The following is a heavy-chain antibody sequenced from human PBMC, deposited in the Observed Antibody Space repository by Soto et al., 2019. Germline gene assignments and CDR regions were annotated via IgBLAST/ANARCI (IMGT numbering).Heavy chain of an antibody. CDR1: GGTFSSYA. CDR3: AREVGATLNWFDP. D-gene: IGHD1-26*01. CDR2: TIPIFGTA. J-gene: IGHJ5*02. V-gene: IGHV1-69*13. Sequence: SVKVSCKASGGTFSSYAISWVRQAPGQGLEWMGGTIPIFGTANYAQKFQGRVTITADESTSTAYMELSSLRSEDTAVYYCAREVGATLNWFDPWGQGTLITVSS.